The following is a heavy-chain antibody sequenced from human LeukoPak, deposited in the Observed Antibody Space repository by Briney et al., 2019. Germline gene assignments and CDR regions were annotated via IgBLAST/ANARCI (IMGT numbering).Heavy chain of an antibody. D-gene: IGHD3-10*01. CDR3: ATGVVRGVPFLY. V-gene: IGHV4-38-2*02. J-gene: IGHJ4*02. CDR2: IYHSGST. CDR1: GYSISSGYY. Sequence: SETLSLTCTVSGYSISSGYYWGWIRQPPGKGLEWIGSIYHSGSTYYNPSLKSRVTISVDTSKNQFSLKLSSVTAADTAVYYCATGVVRGVPFLYWGQGTLVTVSS.